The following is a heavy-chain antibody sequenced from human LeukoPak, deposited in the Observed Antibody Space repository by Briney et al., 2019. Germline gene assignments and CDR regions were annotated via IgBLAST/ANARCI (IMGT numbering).Heavy chain of an antibody. D-gene: IGHD2-15*01. Sequence: GGSLRLSCAASGFTFSSYSMNWVRQAPGKGLEWVSYISSSSSTIYYADSVKGRFTISRDNAKNSLYLQMNSLRDEDTAVYYCAREPPYATPQKNWFDPWGQGTLVTVSS. J-gene: IGHJ5*02. V-gene: IGHV3-48*02. CDR2: ISSSSSTI. CDR3: AREPPYATPQKNWFDP. CDR1: GFTFSSYS.